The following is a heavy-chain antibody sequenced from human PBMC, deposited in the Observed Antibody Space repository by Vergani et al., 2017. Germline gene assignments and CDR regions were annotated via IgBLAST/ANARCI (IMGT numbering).Heavy chain of an antibody. CDR3: ARDWLAPYGMDV. V-gene: IGHV1-2*02. CDR1: GYTFTGYY. J-gene: IGHJ6*02. D-gene: IGHD5-12*01. CDR2: INPNSGGT. Sequence: QVQLVQSGAEVKKPGASVKVSCKASGYTFTGYYMHWVRQAPGQGLEWMGWINPNSGGTNYAQKFQGRVTMTRDTSISTAYMELSSLRAEDPAVYYCARDWLAPYGMDVWGQGTTVTVSS.